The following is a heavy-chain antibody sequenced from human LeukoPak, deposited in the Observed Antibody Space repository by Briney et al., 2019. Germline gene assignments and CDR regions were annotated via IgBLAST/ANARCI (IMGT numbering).Heavy chain of an antibody. Sequence: GGSLRLSCAASGFTFSSYWMSWVRQAPGKGLEWVANIKQGGSEKYYVDSVKGRFTISRDNAKNSLYLQMNSLRDEDTAVYYCAIQQWLASPIDYWGQGTLVTVSS. CDR1: GFTFSSYW. J-gene: IGHJ4*02. D-gene: IGHD6-19*01. V-gene: IGHV3-7*01. CDR2: IKQGGSEK. CDR3: AIQQWLASPIDY.